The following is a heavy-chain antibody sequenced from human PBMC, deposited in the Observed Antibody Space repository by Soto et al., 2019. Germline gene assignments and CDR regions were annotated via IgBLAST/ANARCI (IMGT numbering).Heavy chain of an antibody. CDR1: GFTFSSYS. D-gene: IGHD2-2*01. CDR2: ISSSSSTI. Sequence: GGSLRLSCAASGFTFSSYSMNWVRQASGKGLEWVSYISSSSSTIYYADSVKGRFTISRDNAKNSLYLQMKSLRDEDKAVYYCERSYCSSTSCYAVYYXDYWGQG. J-gene: IGHJ4*02. V-gene: IGHV3-48*02. CDR3: ERSYCSSTSCYAVYYXDY.